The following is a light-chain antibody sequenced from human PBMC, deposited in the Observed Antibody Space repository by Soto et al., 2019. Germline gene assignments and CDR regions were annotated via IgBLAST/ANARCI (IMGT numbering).Light chain of an antibody. Sequence: DIQMTQSPSTLSASVGDRVTIACRASQSISNSLAWYQQKPGKAPNVLIYKASSLESGVPSRFSGSGSGTEFPLTISSLQPDDFATYYCRQYVSYPVTFGGGTKVEMK. CDR3: RQYVSYPVT. V-gene: IGKV1-5*03. J-gene: IGKJ4*01. CDR2: KAS. CDR1: QSISNS.